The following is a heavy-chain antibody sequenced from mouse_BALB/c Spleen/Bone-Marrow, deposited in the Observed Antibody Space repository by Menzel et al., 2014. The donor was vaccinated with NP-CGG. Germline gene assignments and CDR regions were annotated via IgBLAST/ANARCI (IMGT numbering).Heavy chain of an antibody. CDR1: GFSLTSYG. Sequence: QVQLQQSGPGLVAPSQSLSITCTVSGFSLTSYGVHWVRQPPGKGLEWLGVIWAGGSTNYNSALMSRLSINKDNSKSQVFLEMNSLQTDDTAMYYCARDRGRNFYAMDYWGQGTSVTVSS. V-gene: IGHV2-9*02. J-gene: IGHJ4*01. CDR2: IWAGGST. D-gene: IGHD2-1*01. CDR3: ARDRGRNFYAMDY.